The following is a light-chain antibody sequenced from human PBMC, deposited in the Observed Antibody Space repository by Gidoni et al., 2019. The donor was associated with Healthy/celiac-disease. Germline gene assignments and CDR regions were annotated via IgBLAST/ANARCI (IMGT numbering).Light chain of an antibody. CDR3: QQRSNWPRVT. CDR2: DAS. J-gene: IGKJ4*01. CDR1: QSVSSY. V-gene: IGKV3-11*01. Sequence: EIVLTQSPATLSLSPGERATLSCRASQSVSSYLASYQQKPGQAPRLLIYDASNRATGIPARFSGSGSGTDFTLTISSLEPEDFAVYYCQQRSNWPRVTFGGGTKVEIK.